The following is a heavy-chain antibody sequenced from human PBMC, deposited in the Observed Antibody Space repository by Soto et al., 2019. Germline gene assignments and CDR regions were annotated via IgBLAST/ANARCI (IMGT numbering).Heavy chain of an antibody. D-gene: IGHD2-15*01. J-gene: IGHJ4*02. CDR1: GGSISSYY. CDR3: ARGNLGYCSGGSCYYFDY. Sequence: SETLSLTCTVSGGSISSYYWSWIRQPPGKGLEWIGYIYYSGSTNYNPSLKSRVTISVDTSKNQFSLKLSSVTAADTAVYYCARGNLGYCSGGSCYYFDYWGQGTLVTVSS. CDR2: IYYSGST. V-gene: IGHV4-59*01.